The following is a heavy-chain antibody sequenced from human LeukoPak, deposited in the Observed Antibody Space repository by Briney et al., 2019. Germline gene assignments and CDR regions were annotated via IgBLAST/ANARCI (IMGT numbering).Heavy chain of an antibody. J-gene: IGHJ4*02. CDR2: ISYDGSNK. CDR3: ARGNSSSWYLPEDY. D-gene: IGHD6-13*01. V-gene: IGHV3-30-3*01. CDR1: GFTFSSYA. Sequence: GGSLRLSCAASGFTFSSYAMHWVRQAPGKGLEWVAVISYDGSNKYYADSVKGRFTISRDNSKNTLYLQMNSLRAEDTAVYYCARGNSSSWYLPEDYWGQGTLVTVSS.